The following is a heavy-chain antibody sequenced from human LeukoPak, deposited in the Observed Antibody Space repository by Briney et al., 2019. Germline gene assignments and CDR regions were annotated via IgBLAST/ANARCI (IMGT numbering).Heavy chain of an antibody. CDR2: ISAYNGNT. D-gene: IGHD5-12*01. V-gene: IGHV1-18*01. J-gene: IGHJ4*02. CDR1: GYTFTSYG. CDR3: ARDLWLRLPRYFDY. Sequence: ASVKVSCKASGYTFTSYGISWVRQAPGQGLEWMGWISAYNGNTNHAQKLQGRVTMTTDTSTSTAYMELRSLRSDDTAVYYCARDLWLRLPRYFDYWGQGTLVTVSS.